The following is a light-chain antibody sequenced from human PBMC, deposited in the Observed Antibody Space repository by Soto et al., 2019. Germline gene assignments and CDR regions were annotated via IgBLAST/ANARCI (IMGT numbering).Light chain of an antibody. V-gene: IGKV3-20*01. J-gene: IGKJ5*01. CDR1: QSVSSSY. Sequence: EIVLTQSPGTLSLSPGERATLPCRAGQSVSSSYLAWYQQKPGQAPRLLIYGASSRATGIPDRFSGSGSGTDFTLTISRLEPEDFAVYYCQQYGSSPPITFGQGTRLEIK. CDR2: GAS. CDR3: QQYGSSPPIT.